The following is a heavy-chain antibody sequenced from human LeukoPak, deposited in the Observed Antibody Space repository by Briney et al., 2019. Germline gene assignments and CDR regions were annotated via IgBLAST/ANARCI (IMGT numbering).Heavy chain of an antibody. D-gene: IGHD5-12*01. J-gene: IGHJ4*02. V-gene: IGHV3-20*03. CDR1: GFTFDGYG. CDR2: INWNGGST. Sequence: GGSLRLSSAAYGFTFDGYGMSWVRQAPGKGLEWVSGINWNGGSTGYADSVKGRFTISRDNAKNSLYLQMNSLRAEDMALYYCARDSHLGYGGNFDYWGQGTLVTVSS. CDR3: ARDSHLGYGGNFDY.